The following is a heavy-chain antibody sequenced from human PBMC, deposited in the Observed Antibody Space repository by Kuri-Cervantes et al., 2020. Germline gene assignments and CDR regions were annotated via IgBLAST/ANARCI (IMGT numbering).Heavy chain of an antibody. CDR1: GYTFGGYY. J-gene: IGHJ4*02. V-gene: IGHV1-46*01. CDR3: ARERGQTSYFDY. CDR2: INLSGGNT. Sequence: ASVKVSCKASGYTFGGYYTHWVRQAPGQGLEWVGTINLSGGNTYYAHKYEGRVTMTRDTSTGTVYMELSSLRSEGTAVYYCARERGQTSYFDYWGQGTLVTVSS. D-gene: IGHD3-16*01.